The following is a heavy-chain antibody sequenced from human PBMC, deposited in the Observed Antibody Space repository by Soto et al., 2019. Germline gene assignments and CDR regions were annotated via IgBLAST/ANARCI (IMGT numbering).Heavy chain of an antibody. V-gene: IGHV3-30-3*01. CDR2: ISYDGSNK. J-gene: IGHJ6*02. D-gene: IGHD4-17*01. Sequence: GSLRRSCAASGFTFSSYAMHWVRQAPGKGLEWVAVISYDGSNKYYADSVKGRFTISRDNSKNTLYLQMNSLRAEDTAVYYCAKDPFPDYGDCGGWYYGMDVWGQGTTVTVSS. CDR3: AKDPFPDYGDCGGWYYGMDV. CDR1: GFTFSSYA.